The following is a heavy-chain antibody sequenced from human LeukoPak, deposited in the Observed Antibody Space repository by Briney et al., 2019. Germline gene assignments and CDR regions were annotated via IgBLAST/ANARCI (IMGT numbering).Heavy chain of an antibody. V-gene: IGHV3-11*01. CDR2: IKIGGTNT. Sequence: PAGSLRFSSAASGFTCNDYYMSRLGPAPGHELKWLSYIKIGGTNTHYADSVKGRLTISRDNAKKSLYLVMNNLRAEDTAVYYCATDGAGFDTWGQGVLVTVCS. CDR3: ATDGAGFDT. J-gene: IGHJ5*02. CDR1: GFTCNDYY.